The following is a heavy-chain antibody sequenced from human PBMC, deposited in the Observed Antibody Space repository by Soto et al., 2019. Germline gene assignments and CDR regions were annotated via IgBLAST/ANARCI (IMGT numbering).Heavy chain of an antibody. V-gene: IGHV3-23*04. CDR3: AKGGIAVAGENRFDP. CDR1: GFTFSSYA. CDR2: ISSSGGST. Sequence: EVQLVESGGGLVQPGGSLRLSCAASGFTFSSYAMSWVRQAPGKGLEWVSDISSSGGSTYYADSVKGRFTISRDNSKNTQYLEMNSLRAEDRAVYYCAKGGIAVAGENRFDPWGQGTLVTVSS. J-gene: IGHJ5*02. D-gene: IGHD6-19*01.